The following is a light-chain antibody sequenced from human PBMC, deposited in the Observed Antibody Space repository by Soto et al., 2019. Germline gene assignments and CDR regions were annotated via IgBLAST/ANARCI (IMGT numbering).Light chain of an antibody. Sequence: DIQMTQSPSSVSASVGDRVTITCRASQGISSWLAWYQQKPGKAPKLLIYAASSLQTGVPSRFSGSGFWTDFPFPIISLEPEEFATYYFQKANSFPLTFGGGDKV. CDR1: QGISSW. J-gene: IGKJ4*01. CDR3: QKANSFPLT. CDR2: AAS. V-gene: IGKV1-12*01.